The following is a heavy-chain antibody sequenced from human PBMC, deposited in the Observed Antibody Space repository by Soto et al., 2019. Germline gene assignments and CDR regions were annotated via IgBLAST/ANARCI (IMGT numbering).Heavy chain of an antibody. D-gene: IGHD3-10*01. CDR3: AREGHFGELIYPPDY. J-gene: IGHJ4*02. Sequence: QVQLVQSGGEVKKPGASVKVSCKASGYSFTSYGISWVRQAPGQGLEWMGWISAYNGKINLVQKVQGRDTMTTDISTSTAYMELRGLRSDDTAVYNCAREGHFGELIYPPDYWGQGTLVTVSS. CDR1: GYSFTSYG. CDR2: ISAYNGKI. V-gene: IGHV1-18*01.